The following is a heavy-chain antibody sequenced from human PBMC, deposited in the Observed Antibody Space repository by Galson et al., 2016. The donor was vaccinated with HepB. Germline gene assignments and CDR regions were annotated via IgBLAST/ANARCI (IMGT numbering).Heavy chain of an antibody. D-gene: IGHD3-3*01. Sequence: SVKVSCKAFDYTFTSYGISWMRQAPGQGLEWMGWISAYNGNTNYAQKVQGRVTMTTDTSTSTAYMELRSLRSDDTAVYYCAREMTIFGVLDYWGQGTLVTGSS. CDR2: ISAYNGNT. J-gene: IGHJ4*02. CDR1: DYTFTSYG. CDR3: AREMTIFGVLDY. V-gene: IGHV1-18*01.